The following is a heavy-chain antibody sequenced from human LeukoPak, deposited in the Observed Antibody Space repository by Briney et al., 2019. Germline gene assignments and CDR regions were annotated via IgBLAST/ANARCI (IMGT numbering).Heavy chain of an antibody. J-gene: IGHJ4*02. Sequence: GGSLRLSCAASGFTFSSYSMNWVRQAPGKGLEWVSSISSSSSYIYYADSVKGRFTISRDNAKNTLYLQMNSLRAEDTAVYSCAREITTNGGRYFDYWGQGTLVTVSS. D-gene: IGHD7-27*01. V-gene: IGHV3-21*01. CDR3: AREITTNGGRYFDY. CDR2: ISSSSSYI. CDR1: GFTFSSYS.